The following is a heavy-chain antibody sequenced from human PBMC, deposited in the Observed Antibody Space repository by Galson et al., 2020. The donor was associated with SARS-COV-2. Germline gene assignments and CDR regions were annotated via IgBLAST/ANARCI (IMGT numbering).Heavy chain of an antibody. D-gene: IGHD3-22*01. V-gene: IGHV4-28*01. CDR1: GYSISSTNW. Sequence: SQTLSLTCAVSGYSISSTNWWGWIRQPPGKGLEWIGYIYFSGTTYYSPSLKSRVTMSVDTSKNQFSLRLSSVTAVDTAVYYCARSVGLYYDSSGYHPFDYWGQGTLVTVSS. CDR3: ARSVGLYYDSSGYHPFDY. CDR2: IYFSGTT. J-gene: IGHJ4*02.